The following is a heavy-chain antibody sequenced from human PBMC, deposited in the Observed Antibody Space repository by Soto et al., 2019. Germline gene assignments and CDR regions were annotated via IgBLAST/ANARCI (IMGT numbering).Heavy chain of an antibody. J-gene: IGHJ6*02. Sequence: ASVKVSCKASGYTFTSYDINWVRQATGQGLEWMGWMNPTSGNTGYAQKFQGRVTMTRNTSISTAYMELSSLRSEDTAVYYCARGGYYDILTGYPIYYYGMDVWGQGTSVTVSS. CDR1: GYTFTSYD. V-gene: IGHV1-8*01. CDR2: MNPTSGNT. D-gene: IGHD3-9*01. CDR3: ARGGYYDILTGYPIYYYGMDV.